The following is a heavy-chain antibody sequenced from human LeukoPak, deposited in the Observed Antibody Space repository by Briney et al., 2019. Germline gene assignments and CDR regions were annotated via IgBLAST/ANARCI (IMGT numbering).Heavy chain of an antibody. Sequence: GGSLRLSCAASGFTFSRYSMNWVRQAPGKGLEWISVISGDSGTTVYRDSVEGRFTISRDNSKNTLFLHMNSLRAEDTAVYYCAKKAQVTAGAAYIDYWGQGTLVTVSS. D-gene: IGHD2-21*02. CDR1: GFTFSRYS. CDR3: AKKAQVTAGAAYIDY. CDR2: ISGDSGTT. J-gene: IGHJ4*02. V-gene: IGHV3-23*01.